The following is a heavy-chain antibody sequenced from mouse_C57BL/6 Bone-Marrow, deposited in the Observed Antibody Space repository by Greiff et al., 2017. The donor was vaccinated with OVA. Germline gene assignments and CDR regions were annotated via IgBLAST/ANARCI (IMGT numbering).Heavy chain of an antibody. Sequence: VQLQQSGPELVKPGDSVKISCKASGYSFTGYFMNWVMQSHGKSLEWIGRINPYNGDTFYNQKFKGKATLTVDKSSSTANMELRSLTSEDSAVYYCARRQRTRYFDVWGTGTTVTVSS. V-gene: IGHV1-20*01. CDR1: GYSFTGYF. CDR2: INPYNGDT. CDR3: ARRQRTRYFDV. J-gene: IGHJ1*03.